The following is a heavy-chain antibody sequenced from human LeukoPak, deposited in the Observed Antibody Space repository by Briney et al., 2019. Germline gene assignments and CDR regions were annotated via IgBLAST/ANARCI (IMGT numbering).Heavy chain of an antibody. Sequence: PSETLSLTCAVYGGSVSGHYWSWIRQPPGKGLEWIGFIHSTGSTNYNPSLRSRVTMSIDTSTNQFSLKLTSVIAADTALFYCARYHCPGGICDGFDVWGQGTMVTVSS. CDR2: IHSTGST. D-gene: IGHD2-8*02. V-gene: IGHV4-59*02. J-gene: IGHJ3*01. CDR1: GGSVSGHY. CDR3: ARYHCPGGICDGFDV.